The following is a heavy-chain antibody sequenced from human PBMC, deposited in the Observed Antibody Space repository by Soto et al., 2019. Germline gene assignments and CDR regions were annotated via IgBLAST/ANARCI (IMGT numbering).Heavy chain of an antibody. CDR2: IYYSGST. CDR3: ATHYGDYWYFDL. Sequence: QVQLQESGPGLVKPSETLSLTCTVSGGSISSYYWSWIRQPPGKGLAWIGYIYYSGSTNYNPSLKSRVTISVDTSNNQFSLKLSSVTAADTAVYYCATHYGDYWYFDLWGRGTLVTVSS. V-gene: IGHV4-59*08. J-gene: IGHJ2*01. D-gene: IGHD4-17*01. CDR1: GGSISSYY.